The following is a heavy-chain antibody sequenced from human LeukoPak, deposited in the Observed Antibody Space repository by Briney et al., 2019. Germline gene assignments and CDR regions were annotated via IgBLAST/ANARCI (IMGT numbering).Heavy chain of an antibody. CDR2: IYHSGST. Sequence: SETLSLTCTVSGYSISSGYYWGWIRQPPGKGLEWIGSIYHSGSTYYSPSLKSRVTISVDTSKNQFSLKLSSVTAADTAVYYCARDTRLASYYDLYYFDYWGQGTLVTVSS. CDR1: GYSISSGYY. J-gene: IGHJ4*02. V-gene: IGHV4-38-2*02. CDR3: ARDTRLASYYDLYYFDY. D-gene: IGHD3-3*01.